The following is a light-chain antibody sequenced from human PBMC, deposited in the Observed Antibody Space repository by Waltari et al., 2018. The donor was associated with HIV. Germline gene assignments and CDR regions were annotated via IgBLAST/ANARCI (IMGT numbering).Light chain of an antibody. CDR1: SSNIGSNT. Sequence: QSVLTQPPSASGTPGQRVNISCSGSSSNIGSNTVTWYQQRPGTAPTLLIYSNNQRPSGVPDRFSGSKSGTSASLAISGLQSEDEADYYCAAWDDSLNGVVFGGGTKLTVL. V-gene: IGLV1-44*01. J-gene: IGLJ2*01. CDR3: AAWDDSLNGVV. CDR2: SNN.